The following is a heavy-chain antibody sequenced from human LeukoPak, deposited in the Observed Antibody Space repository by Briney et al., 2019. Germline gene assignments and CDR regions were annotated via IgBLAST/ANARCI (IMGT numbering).Heavy chain of an antibody. CDR1: GIMFSGYW. D-gene: IGHD3-16*01. V-gene: IGHV3-7*01. CDR2: IKQHGTEK. J-gene: IGHJ4*02. CDR3: ASDGGPFDH. Sequence: GGALRLSCTASGIMFSGYWMSWVRQAPGKGLEWVANIKQHGTEKYYVDSVKGRFTISRDDAKKSVYLQMNSLRAEDTAVYYCASDGGPFDHWGQGILVTVAS.